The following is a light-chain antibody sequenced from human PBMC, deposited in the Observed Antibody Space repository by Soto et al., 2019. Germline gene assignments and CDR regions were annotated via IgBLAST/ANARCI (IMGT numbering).Light chain of an antibody. Sequence: EVAMTQSPATLSVSPGERATLSCRASQNVNANLAWYHQKPDQPPRLLIHGASTRATGIPDRFSGRCFGTEFILAINSLQSEDVAVFYCQQSKTWLVTFGQRTKV. CDR2: GAS. CDR1: QNVNAN. J-gene: IGKJ1*01. CDR3: QQSKTWLVT. V-gene: IGKV3-15*01.